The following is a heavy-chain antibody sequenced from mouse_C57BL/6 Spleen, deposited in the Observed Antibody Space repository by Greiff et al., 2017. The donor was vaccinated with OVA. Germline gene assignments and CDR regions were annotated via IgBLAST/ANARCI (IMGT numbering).Heavy chain of an antibody. J-gene: IGHJ1*03. D-gene: IGHD2-2*01. Sequence: QVQLQQSGAELVRPGASVTLSCKASGYTFTDYEMHWVKQTPVHGLEWIGAIDPETGGTAYNQKFKGKAILTADKSSSTAYMELRSLTSEDSAVYYCTRGGYGYEENFDVWGTGTTVTVSS. CDR3: TRGGYGYEENFDV. CDR2: IDPETGGT. V-gene: IGHV1-15*01. CDR1: GYTFTDYE.